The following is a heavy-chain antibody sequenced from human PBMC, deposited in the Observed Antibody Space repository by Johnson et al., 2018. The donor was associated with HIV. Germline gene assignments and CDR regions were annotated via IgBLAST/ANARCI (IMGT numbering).Heavy chain of an antibody. Sequence: QVQLVESGGSLVQPGRSLRLSCTASGFTFSSYGIHWVRQAPGKGLEWVAVISYDVSNKYYADSVKGRFTISRDNSKNTLYLQMNSLRAEDTAVYYCAKVLNEKSYIDLFHVWGQGTMVTVSS. D-gene: IGHD2-8*01. CDR1: GFTFSSYG. J-gene: IGHJ3*01. CDR3: AKVLNEKSYIDLFHV. V-gene: IGHV3-30*18. CDR2: ISYDVSNK.